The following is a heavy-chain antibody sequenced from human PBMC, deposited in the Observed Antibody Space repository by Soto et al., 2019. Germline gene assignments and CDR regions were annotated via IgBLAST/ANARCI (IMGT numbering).Heavy chain of an antibody. CDR2: IYYSGST. V-gene: IGHV4-39*01. J-gene: IGHJ4*02. Sequence: SETLSLTCTVSGGSISSSSYYWGWIRQPPGKGLVWIGSIYYSGSTYYNPSLKSRVTISVDTSKNQFSLKLSSVTAADTAVYYCSSYRLWFGEVFFSYCGRGTLVTVSS. D-gene: IGHD3-10*01. CDR3: SSYRLWFGEVFFSY. CDR1: GGSISSSSYY.